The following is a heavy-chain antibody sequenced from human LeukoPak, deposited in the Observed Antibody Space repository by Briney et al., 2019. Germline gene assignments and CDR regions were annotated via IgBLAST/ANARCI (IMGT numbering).Heavy chain of an antibody. Sequence: SGGSLRLSCAASGFTVSSNYMSWVRQAPGKGLEWVSVIYSGGSTYYADSVKGRFTISRDNSKNTLYLQMNSLRAEDTAVYYCARVLLWFGEDKGADYWGQGTLVTVSS. V-gene: IGHV3-66*01. J-gene: IGHJ4*02. D-gene: IGHD3-10*01. CDR2: IYSGGST. CDR1: GFTVSSNY. CDR3: ARVLLWFGEDKGADY.